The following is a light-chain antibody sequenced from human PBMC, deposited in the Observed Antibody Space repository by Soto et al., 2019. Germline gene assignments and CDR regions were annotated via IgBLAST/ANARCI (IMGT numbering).Light chain of an antibody. Sequence: EIVMTQSPASLSVSPGERVTLSCGAHQVVTNNLAWYQQKPGQSPRLLIYGASNRATGIPDRFSGSGPGTDFTLTISRLEPEDFAVYYCQQYGSSGTFGQGTKVDIK. CDR2: GAS. CDR1: QVVTNN. CDR3: QQYGSSGT. V-gene: IGKV3-20*01. J-gene: IGKJ1*01.